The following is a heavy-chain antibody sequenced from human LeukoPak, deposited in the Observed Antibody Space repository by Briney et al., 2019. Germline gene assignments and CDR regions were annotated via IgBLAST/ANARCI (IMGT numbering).Heavy chain of an antibody. CDR1: GFTFSNYW. J-gene: IGHJ4*02. CDR2: INTDGTGT. CDR3: ARHSTSILGVVTEDY. V-gene: IGHV3-74*01. Sequence: PGGSLRLSCAASGFTFSNYWMHLVRQAPGKGLVWVSRINTDGTGTSYADSVKGRFTISRDNAKNTLYLQMNSLRVEDTAVYYCARHSTSILGVVTEDYWGQGTLVTVSS. D-gene: IGHD3-3*01.